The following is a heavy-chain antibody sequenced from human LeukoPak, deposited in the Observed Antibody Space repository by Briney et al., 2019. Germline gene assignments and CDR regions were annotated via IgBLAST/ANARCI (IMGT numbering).Heavy chain of an antibody. Sequence: PGGSLRLSCAASGFTFSSYSMNWVRQAPGKGLEWVSSISSSSSYIYYADSVKGRFTISRDNAKNSLYLRMNSLRAEDTAVYYCASLPPGYSSSWYLDYWGQGTLATVSS. V-gene: IGHV3-21*01. D-gene: IGHD6-13*01. CDR2: ISSSSSYI. CDR1: GFTFSSYS. J-gene: IGHJ4*02. CDR3: ASLPPGYSSSWYLDY.